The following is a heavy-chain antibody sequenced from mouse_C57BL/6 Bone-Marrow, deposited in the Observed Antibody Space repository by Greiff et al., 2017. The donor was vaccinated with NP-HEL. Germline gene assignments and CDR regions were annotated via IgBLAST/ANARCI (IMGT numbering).Heavy chain of an antibody. Sequence: VQLQQSGAELVKPGASVKLSCKASGYTFTEYTIHWVKQRSGQGLEWIGWFYPGSGSIKYNEKFKDKATLTADKSSSTVYMERSRLTSEDSAVYFCARHEDRRTTVDLYWYFDVWGTGTTVTVSS. CDR1: GYTFTEYT. D-gene: IGHD1-1*01. CDR3: ARHEDRRTTVDLYWYFDV. CDR2: FYPGSGSI. J-gene: IGHJ1*03. V-gene: IGHV1-62-2*01.